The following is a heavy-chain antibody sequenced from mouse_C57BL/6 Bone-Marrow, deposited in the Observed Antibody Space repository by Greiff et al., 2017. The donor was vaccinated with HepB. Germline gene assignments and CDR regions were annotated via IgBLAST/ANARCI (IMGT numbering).Heavy chain of an antibody. CDR1: GYTFTSYG. CDR3: ATPFITTVVARAY. J-gene: IGHJ3*01. Sequence: VQLQQSGAELARPGASVKLSCKASGYTFTSYGISWVKQRTGQGLEWIGEIYPRSGNTYYNEKFKGKATLTADKSSSTAYMELRSLTSEDSAVYFCATPFITTVVARAYWGQGTLFTVSA. CDR2: IYPRSGNT. D-gene: IGHD1-1*01. V-gene: IGHV1-81*01.